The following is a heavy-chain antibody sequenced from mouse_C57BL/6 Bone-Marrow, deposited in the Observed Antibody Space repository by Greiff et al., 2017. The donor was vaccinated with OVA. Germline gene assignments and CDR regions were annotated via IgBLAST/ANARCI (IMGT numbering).Heavy chain of an antibody. CDR2: IDPETGGT. D-gene: IGHD2-3*01. V-gene: IGHV1-15*01. CDR1: GYTFTDYE. Sequence: VQRVESGAELVRPGASVTLSCKASGYTFTDYEMHWVKQTPVHGLEWIGAIDPETGGTAYNQTFKGKAILTADKSSSTAYMERRSLTSEDSAVYYCTRLGWFSYYAMDYWGQGTSVTVSS. CDR3: TRLGWFSYYAMDY. J-gene: IGHJ4*01.